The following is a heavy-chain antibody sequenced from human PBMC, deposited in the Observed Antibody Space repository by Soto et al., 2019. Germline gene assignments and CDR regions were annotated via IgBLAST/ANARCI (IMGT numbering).Heavy chain of an antibody. CDR3: AKDRIDSSGYYYVRPLDY. CDR2: ISYDGSNK. CDR1: GFTFSSYG. V-gene: IGHV3-30*18. D-gene: IGHD3-22*01. Sequence: QVQLVESGGGVVQPGRSLRLSCAASGFTFSSYGMHWVRQAPGKGLEWVAVISYDGSNKYYADSVKGRFTISRDNSKNTLYLQMNSLRAEDTAVYYCAKDRIDSSGYYYVRPLDYWGQGTLVTVSS. J-gene: IGHJ4*02.